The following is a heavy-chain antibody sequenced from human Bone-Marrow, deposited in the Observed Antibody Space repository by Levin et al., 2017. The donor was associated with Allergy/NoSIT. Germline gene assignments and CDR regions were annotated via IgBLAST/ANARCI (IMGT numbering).Heavy chain of an antibody. V-gene: IGHV3-30*18. CDR3: AKGGDFWSVKRLGMDV. CDR1: GFTFRSYA. Sequence: LAGGSLRLSCAASGFTFRSYAMHWVRQAPGKGLEWVAVTSYDGTSEYYGDSVKGRFIISRDNSKNTLYLETNSLRAEDTAVYYCAKGGDFWSVKRLGMDVWGQGTTVTVSS. CDR2: TSYDGTSE. D-gene: IGHD3-3*01. J-gene: IGHJ6*02.